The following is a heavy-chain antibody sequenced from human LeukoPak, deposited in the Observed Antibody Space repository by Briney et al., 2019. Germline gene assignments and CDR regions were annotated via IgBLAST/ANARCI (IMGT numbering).Heavy chain of an antibody. V-gene: IGHV4-59*01. Sequence: SETLSLTCTVSGGSISSYYWSWIRQPPGKGLEWIGYIYYSGSTNYNPSLKSRVTISVDTSKNHFSLKLSSVTAADTAVYYCARSTWGYCSSTSCYAYDIYAFDYWGQGTLVTVSS. CDR2: IYYSGST. CDR3: ARSTWGYCSSTSCYAYDIYAFDY. D-gene: IGHD2-2*01. J-gene: IGHJ4*02. CDR1: GGSISSYY.